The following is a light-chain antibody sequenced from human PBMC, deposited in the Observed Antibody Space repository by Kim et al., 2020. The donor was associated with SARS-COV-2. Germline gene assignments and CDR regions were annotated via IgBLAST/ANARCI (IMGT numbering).Light chain of an antibody. J-gene: IGKJ4*01. V-gene: IGKV1-12*01. CDR1: QGINNW. CDR3: QQANSFHLT. Sequence: DIQMTQSPSSVFASVGDRVTITCRATQGINNWLAWYQQKPGKAPKLMIYHASSLQSGVPSRFRGSGSGTDYTLTISSLQPEDFATYYCQQANSFHLTFGGGTKVDIK. CDR2: HAS.